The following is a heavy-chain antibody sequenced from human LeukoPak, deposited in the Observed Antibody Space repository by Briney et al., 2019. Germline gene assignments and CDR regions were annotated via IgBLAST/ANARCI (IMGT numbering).Heavy chain of an antibody. CDR3: AREVVTNTYYFDY. J-gene: IGHJ4*02. Sequence: SGGSLRLSCAASGFTFSSYSMNWVRQAPGKGLEWVSSISSSSSYIYYADSVKGRFTISRDNAKNSLYLQMNSLRAEDTAVYYCAREVVTNTYYFDYWGQGTLVTVSS. CDR1: GFTFSSYS. V-gene: IGHV3-21*01. CDR2: ISSSSSYI. D-gene: IGHD3-22*01.